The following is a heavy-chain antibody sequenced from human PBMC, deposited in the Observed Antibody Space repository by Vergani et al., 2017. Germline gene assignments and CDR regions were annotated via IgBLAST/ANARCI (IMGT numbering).Heavy chain of an antibody. CDR3: AREVEWYDILTGRGGSPRGEDYYYYMDV. Sequence: EVQLVESGGGLVQPGRSLRLSCAASGFTFDDYAMHWVRQAPGKGLEWVSGISWNSGSIGYADSVKGRFTISRDNAKNSLYLQMNSLRAEDTAVYYCAREVEWYDILTGRGGSPRGEDYYYYMDVWGKGTTVTVSS. J-gene: IGHJ6*03. V-gene: IGHV3-9*01. D-gene: IGHD3-9*01. CDR1: GFTFDDYA. CDR2: ISWNSGSI.